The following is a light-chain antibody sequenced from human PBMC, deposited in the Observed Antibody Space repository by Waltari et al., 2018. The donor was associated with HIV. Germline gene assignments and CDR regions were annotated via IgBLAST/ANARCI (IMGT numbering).Light chain of an antibody. CDR2: VNSDGSH. Sequence: QPMLTQSPSASASLGASVKLTCTLSSSHNSYAIVWHQQRSETAPRFLMSVNSDGSHTKGDGIPDRFSGSSSGTDRYLTISSLQSEDEADYYCQTWGTSVQGVFGGGTKLTVI. CDR1: SSHNSYA. CDR3: QTWGTSVQGV. V-gene: IGLV4-69*01. J-gene: IGLJ3*02.